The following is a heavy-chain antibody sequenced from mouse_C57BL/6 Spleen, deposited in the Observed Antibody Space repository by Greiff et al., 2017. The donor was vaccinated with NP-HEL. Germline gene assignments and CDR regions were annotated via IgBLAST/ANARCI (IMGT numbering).Heavy chain of an antibody. J-gene: IGHJ3*01. Sequence: EVQLQQSGPELVKPGASVKISCKASGYTFTDYYMNWVKQSHGKSLEWIGDINPNNGGTSYNQKFKGKATLTVDKSSSTAYMELRSLTSEDSVVYYCARVKKMGLPPFAYWGQGTLVTVSA. V-gene: IGHV1-26*01. D-gene: IGHD2-2*01. CDR1: GYTFTDYY. CDR3: ARVKKMGLPPFAY. CDR2: INPNNGGT.